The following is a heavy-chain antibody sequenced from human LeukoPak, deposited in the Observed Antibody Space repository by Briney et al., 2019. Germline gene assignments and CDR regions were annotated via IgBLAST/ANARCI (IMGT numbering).Heavy chain of an antibody. CDR1: GFTVSSNY. CDR3: ARANWGYYYYYYMDV. V-gene: IGHV3-7*04. J-gene: IGHJ6*03. CDR2: IKQDGSEK. Sequence: PGGSLRLSCAASGFTVSSNYMSWVRQAPGKGLEWVANIKQDGSEKYYVDSVKGRFTISRDNAKNSLYLQMNSLRAEDTAVYYCARANWGYYYYYYMDVWGKGTTVTVSS. D-gene: IGHD7-27*01.